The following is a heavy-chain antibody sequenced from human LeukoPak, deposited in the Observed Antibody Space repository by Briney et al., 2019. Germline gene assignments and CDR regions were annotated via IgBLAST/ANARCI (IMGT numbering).Heavy chain of an antibody. J-gene: IGHJ4*02. D-gene: IGHD3-3*01. V-gene: IGHV1-18*04. CDR1: GYTFTGYY. Sequence: ASVKVSCKASGYTFTGYYMHWVRQAPGQGLEWMGWISAYNGNTNYAQKLQGRVTMTTDTSTSTAYMELRSLRSDDTAVYYCARVTGVVMAPDYWGQGTLVTVSS. CDR2: ISAYNGNT. CDR3: ARVTGVVMAPDY.